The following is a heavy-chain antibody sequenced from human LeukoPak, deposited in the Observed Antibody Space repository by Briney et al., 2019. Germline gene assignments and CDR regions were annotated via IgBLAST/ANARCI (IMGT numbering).Heavy chain of an antibody. CDR3: ARLNTRSTNFQFDS. Sequence: SETLSLTCTVSGGSISSSSYYWGWIRQPPGKGLEWIGSIYYSGSTYYNPSLKSRVTISVDTSKNQFSLRLSSVTAADTAVYYCARLNTRSTNFQFDSWGQGTLVTVSS. D-gene: IGHD2/OR15-2a*01. V-gene: IGHV4-39*07. J-gene: IGHJ4*02. CDR1: GGSISSSSYY. CDR2: IYYSGST.